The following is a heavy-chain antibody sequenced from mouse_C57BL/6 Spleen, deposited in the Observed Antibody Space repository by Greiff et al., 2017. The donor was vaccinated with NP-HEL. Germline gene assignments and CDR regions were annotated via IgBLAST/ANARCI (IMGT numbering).Heavy chain of an antibody. V-gene: IGHV1-59*01. Sequence: QVQLQQPGAELVRPGTSVKLSCKASGYTFPSYWMHWVKQRPGPGLEWIGVIDPSDSYTNYNQKFKGKATLTVDTSSSTAYLQLSRLTSEYSAVYYRSIRWLDVYYGYAMDYWGQGTSVTGSP. CDR1: GYTFPSYW. CDR2: IDPSDSYT. CDR3: SIRWLDVYYGYAMDY. J-gene: IGHJ4*01. D-gene: IGHD2-3*01.